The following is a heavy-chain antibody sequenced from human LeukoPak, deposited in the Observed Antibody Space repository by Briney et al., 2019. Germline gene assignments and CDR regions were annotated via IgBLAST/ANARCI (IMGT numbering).Heavy chain of an antibody. J-gene: IGHJ4*02. V-gene: IGHV1-18*01. CDR2: ISVHNGYT. CDR1: GYTFTTYG. Sequence: ASVKVSCKASGYTFTTYGVSWVRQAPGQGLEWLGWISVHNGYTNHAQKLQGRVTMTRDTSISTAYMELSRLRSDDTAVYYCARESNGVRVTGDYWGQGTLVTVSS. CDR3: ARESNGVRVTGDY. D-gene: IGHD7-27*01.